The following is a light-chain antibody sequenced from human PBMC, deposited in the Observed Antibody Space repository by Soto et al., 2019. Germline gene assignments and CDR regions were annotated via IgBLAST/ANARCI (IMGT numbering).Light chain of an antibody. CDR2: DAS. V-gene: IGKV1-33*01. CDR1: QDISDY. J-gene: IGKJ5*01. Sequence: DFQMTQSPSSLSASVGDRVTITCQASQDISDYLNWYQQKPGAAPKLLIYDASNLQAGVPSRFSGSGSGTEFSLTISSLQPEDFATYYCQQYYSYPITFGQGTRLEIK. CDR3: QQYYSYPIT.